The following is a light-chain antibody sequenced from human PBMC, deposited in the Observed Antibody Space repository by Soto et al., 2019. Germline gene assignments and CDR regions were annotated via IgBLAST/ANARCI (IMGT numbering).Light chain of an antibody. CDR2: AAS. CDR3: QQLNSYPY. Sequence: IQLTQSPSSLSASVGDRVTITCRASQGISSYLAWYQQKPGKAPKLLIYAASTLQSGVPSRFSGSGSGTEFTLSISSLQPEDFATYYCQQLNSYPYFGPGTKVDIK. V-gene: IGKV1-9*01. J-gene: IGKJ3*01. CDR1: QGISSY.